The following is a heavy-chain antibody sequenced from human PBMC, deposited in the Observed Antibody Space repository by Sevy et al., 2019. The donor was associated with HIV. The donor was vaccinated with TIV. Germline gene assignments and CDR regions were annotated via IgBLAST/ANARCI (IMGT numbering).Heavy chain of an antibody. CDR3: AKGPGGSYYGQYGY. Sequence: GGSLRLSCAASGFTFSSYAMSWVRQAPGKGLEWVSAISGSGGNTYYAASVKGRFTISRDNKNTLYLQMNSLGAEDTAVYYCAKGPGGSYYGQYGYWGQGTLVTVSS. D-gene: IGHD1-26*01. CDR2: ISGSGGNT. J-gene: IGHJ4*02. CDR1: GFTFSSYA. V-gene: IGHV3-23*01.